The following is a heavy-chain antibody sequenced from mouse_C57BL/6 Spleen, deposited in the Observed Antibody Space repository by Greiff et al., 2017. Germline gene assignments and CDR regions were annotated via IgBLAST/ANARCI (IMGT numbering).Heavy chain of an antibody. J-gene: IGHJ4*01. CDR1: GFTFSSYA. Sequence: DVHLVESGGGLVKPGGSLKLSCAASGFTFSSYAMSWVRQTPEKRLEWVATISDGGSYTYYPDNVKGRFTISRDNAKNNLYLQMSHLKSEDTAMYYCARDDYDLYYAMDYWGQGTSVTVSS. V-gene: IGHV5-4*01. D-gene: IGHD2-4*01. CDR3: ARDDYDLYYAMDY. CDR2: ISDGGSYT.